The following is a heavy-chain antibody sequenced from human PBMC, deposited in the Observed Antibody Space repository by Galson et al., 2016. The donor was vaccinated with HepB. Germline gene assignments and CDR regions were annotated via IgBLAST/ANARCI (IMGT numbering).Heavy chain of an antibody. V-gene: IGHV3-33*01. CDR3: ARDLWGDCRTTTCSHLDS. Sequence: SLRLSCAASGFTFSRFGMHWVRQAPGKGLESVAVIWFDGRDAYYGDSVKGRFTISKDNSYNMLYLQMNSLRVEDTAVYYCARDLWGDCRTTTCSHLDSWGQGTLVTVSS. D-gene: IGHD1-14*01. CDR2: IWFDGRDA. J-gene: IGHJ4*02. CDR1: GFTFSRFG.